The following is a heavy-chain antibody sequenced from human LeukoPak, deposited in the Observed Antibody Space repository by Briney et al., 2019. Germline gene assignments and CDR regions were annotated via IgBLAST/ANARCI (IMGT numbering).Heavy chain of an antibody. CDR3: ARDVPKYDFWSGYYTCWFDP. Sequence: SETLSLTCTVSGGSISSYYWSWIRQPPGKGLEWIGYIYYSGSTNYNPSLKSRVTISVDTSKNQFSLKPSSVTAADTAVYYCARDVPKYDFWSGYYTCWFDPWGQGTLVTVSS. V-gene: IGHV4-59*01. CDR2: IYYSGST. D-gene: IGHD3-3*01. CDR1: GGSISSYY. J-gene: IGHJ5*02.